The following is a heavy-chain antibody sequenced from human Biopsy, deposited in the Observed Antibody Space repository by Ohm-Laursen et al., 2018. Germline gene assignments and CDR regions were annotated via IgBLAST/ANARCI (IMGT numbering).Heavy chain of an antibody. Sequence: SQTLSLTCTVSGDSARSGSFYWTWIRQPPGQGLEYIGYIYDRGSTANYNPSLESRVTMSVDMPKNQFSLKLSSVTAADTAIYYCARGMRSSGWPYFDSWGQGTLVTVSS. CDR3: ARGMRSSGWPYFDS. D-gene: IGHD6-19*01. J-gene: IGHJ4*02. CDR2: IYDRGSTA. CDR1: GDSARSGSFY. V-gene: IGHV4-61*01.